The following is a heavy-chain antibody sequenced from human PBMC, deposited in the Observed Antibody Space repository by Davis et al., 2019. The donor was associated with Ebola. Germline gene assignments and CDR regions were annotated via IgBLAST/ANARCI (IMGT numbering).Heavy chain of an antibody. CDR1: GFTLSKYW. V-gene: IGHV3-74*01. CDR2: INPDGSST. Sequence: GESLKISCAASGFTLSKYWVHWVRQAPGKGLVWVSRINPDGSSTAYADSVKGRFTISRDNAKDTLYLQMNSLSTEDTAVYYCAKEAGSSGSTFESYFDFWGQGTLVTVSS. CDR3: AKEAGSSGSTFESYFDF. J-gene: IGHJ4*02. D-gene: IGHD1-26*01.